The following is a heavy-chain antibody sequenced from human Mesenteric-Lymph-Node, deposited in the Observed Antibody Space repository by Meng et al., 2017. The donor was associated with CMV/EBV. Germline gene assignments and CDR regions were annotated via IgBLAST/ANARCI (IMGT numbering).Heavy chain of an antibody. Sequence: GESLKISCAASGFTFSSYGMHWVRQAPGKGLEWVSSISSSSSYIYYADSVKGRFTISRDNAKNSLYLQMNSLRAEDTAVYYCARDNRNYWFDPWGQGTLVTVSS. CDR1: GFTFSSYG. CDR2: ISSSSSYI. D-gene: IGHD1-14*01. V-gene: IGHV3-21*01. J-gene: IGHJ5*02. CDR3: ARDNRNYWFDP.